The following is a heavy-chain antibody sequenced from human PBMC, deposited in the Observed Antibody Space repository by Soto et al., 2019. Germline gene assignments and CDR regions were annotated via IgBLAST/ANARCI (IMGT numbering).Heavy chain of an antibody. CDR1: GFNFVDYA. CDR2: ISNKGHHGTT. V-gene: IGHV3-49*03. CDR3: ARGRLYYDFWSGLYYYYYFGMDV. Sequence: GGSLRLSCSASGFNFVDYAVSWFRQAPGKGLEWVGFISNKGHHGTTEYAASVKGRFNISRDDFKNIAYLQMNSLEPEDTAVYYCARGRLYYDFWSGLYYYYYFGMDVWGQGTTVTVSS. D-gene: IGHD3-3*01. J-gene: IGHJ6*02.